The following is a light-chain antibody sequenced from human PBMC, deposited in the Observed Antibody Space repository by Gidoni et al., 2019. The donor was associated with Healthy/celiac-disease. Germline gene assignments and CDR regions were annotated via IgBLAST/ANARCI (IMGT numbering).Light chain of an antibody. J-gene: IGKJ1*01. CDR2: WAS. CDR3: QQYYSTPQT. CDR1: QSVLYSSNNKNY. V-gene: IGKV4-1*01. Sequence: DIVMTQSPDSLAVSLGERATINCKSSQSVLYSSNNKNYLAWYQQKPGQPPKLLIYWASTRESGVPDRFSGSGSGTDFTLTIGSLQAEDVAVYYCQQYYSTPQTFGQXTKVEIK.